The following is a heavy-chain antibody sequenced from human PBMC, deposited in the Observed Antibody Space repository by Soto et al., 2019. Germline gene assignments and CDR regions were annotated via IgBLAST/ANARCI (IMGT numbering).Heavy chain of an antibody. Sequence: ASLKVSCKSSGYTFTSYGISWVRQAPGQGLDWMGWISAYNGNTNYAQKLQGRVTMTTDTSTSTAYMELRSLRSDDTAVYYCARGWAGYSGYDFPLYYYYGMDVWGQGTTVTV. CDR2: ISAYNGNT. J-gene: IGHJ6*02. V-gene: IGHV1-18*01. D-gene: IGHD5-12*01. CDR1: GYTFTSYG. CDR3: ARGWAGYSGYDFPLYYYYGMDV.